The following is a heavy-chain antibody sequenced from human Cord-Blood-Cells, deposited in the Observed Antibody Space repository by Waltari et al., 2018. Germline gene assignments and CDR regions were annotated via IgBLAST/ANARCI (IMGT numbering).Heavy chain of an antibody. CDR1: GGSISSRRYY. CDR2: IYYSGST. Sequence: QLQLQESGPGLVKPSETLSLTCTVSGGSISSRRYYWGWIRQPPGKGLEWIGSIYYSGSTYYNPSLKSRVTISVDTSKNQFSLKLSSVTAADTAVYYCARLGSAGEVDPWGQGTMVTVSS. V-gene: IGHV4-39*01. CDR3: ARLGSAGEVDP. D-gene: IGHD7-27*01. J-gene: IGHJ5*02.